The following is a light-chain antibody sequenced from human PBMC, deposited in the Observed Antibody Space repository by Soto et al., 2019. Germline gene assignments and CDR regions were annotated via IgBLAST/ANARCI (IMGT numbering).Light chain of an antibody. Sequence: EIVMTQAPATLSVSPGERATVSCRASQGVRSSYLAWYQQPPSHAPKVLFYGATSRATGIPGRVSGRESRTDFTLISSMLHAEYFAEYYYQHFGWAFGQGTKVDI. CDR3: QHFGWA. V-gene: IGKV3-20*01. CDR1: QGVRSSY. CDR2: GAT. J-gene: IGKJ1*01.